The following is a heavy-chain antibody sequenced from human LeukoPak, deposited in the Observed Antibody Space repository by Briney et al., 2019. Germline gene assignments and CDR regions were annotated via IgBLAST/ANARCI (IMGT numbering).Heavy chain of an antibody. D-gene: IGHD6-19*01. Sequence: ASVKVSCKASVCIFTSYNIYWVRQAPGLGLEWMGIINPSVGSTNYAQKFQGRVTMTRDTSTSTVYMELSSLRSEDTAVYYCARFAVHRRITVAGQFGLDYWGQGTLVSLSS. CDR1: VCIFTSYN. CDR3: ARFAVHRRITVAGQFGLDY. J-gene: IGHJ4*02. CDR2: INPSVGST. V-gene: IGHV1-46*01.